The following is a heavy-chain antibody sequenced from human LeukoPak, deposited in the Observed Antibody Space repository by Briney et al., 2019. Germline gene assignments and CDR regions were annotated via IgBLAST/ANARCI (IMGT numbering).Heavy chain of an antibody. CDR1: GFTFSSYW. Sequence: GGSLRLSCAASGFTFSSYWMHWVRQVPGKGLVWVSRIDTDGSSTSYADSVKGRFTVSRDNAKNTLYLQMNSLRAEDTAVYYCAKPIRGGRVDWFDPWGQGTLVTVSS. CDR3: AKPIRGGRVDWFDP. V-gene: IGHV3-74*01. J-gene: IGHJ5*02. CDR2: IDTDGSST. D-gene: IGHD3-10*01.